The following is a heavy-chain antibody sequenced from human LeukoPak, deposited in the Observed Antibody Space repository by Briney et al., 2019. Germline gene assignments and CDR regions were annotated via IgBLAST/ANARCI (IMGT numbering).Heavy chain of an antibody. CDR1: GGSFSDYY. D-gene: IGHD3-16*02. Sequence: SETLSLTCAVSGGSFSDYYWSWIRQPPGEGLEWIGEISHSGSTYYNPALKSRVTISVDTSKNQFSLKLSSVTAADTAVYYCARERGYRYYFDYWGQGTLVTVSS. V-gene: IGHV4-34*01. CDR3: ARERGYRYYFDY. J-gene: IGHJ4*02. CDR2: ISHSGST.